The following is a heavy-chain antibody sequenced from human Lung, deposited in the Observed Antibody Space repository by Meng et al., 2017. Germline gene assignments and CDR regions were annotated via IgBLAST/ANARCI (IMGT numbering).Heavy chain of an antibody. CDR3: GRGPPTIANEFDY. D-gene: IGHD5-24*01. J-gene: IGHJ4*02. Sequence: LKWVGAGLLKSSENLVCTGVVSGGSFSAFHWVWIPQPPRQGLVGIWEINNNGSTNSHPSLGRRATISVNTSQTNLSLKLSSVTAEDSAVYYWGRGPPTIANEFDYWGQGTLVTVSS. V-gene: IGHV4-34*01. CDR2: INNNGST. CDR1: GGSFSAFH.